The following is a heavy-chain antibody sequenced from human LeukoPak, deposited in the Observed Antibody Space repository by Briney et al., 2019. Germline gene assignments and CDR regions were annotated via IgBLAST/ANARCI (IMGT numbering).Heavy chain of an antibody. CDR3: ARDGLRRPPTPYCGGDCPLDY. D-gene: IGHD2-21*02. CDR2: TNWDGGRT. Sequence: TGGSLRLSCAASGFTFDDYAMSWVCQTPGKGLEWVSGTNWDGGRTGYADSVKGRFTISRDNAKNSLYLQMNSLRVEDTAMYYCARDGLRRPPTPYCGGDCPLDYWGQGTLVSVSS. J-gene: IGHJ4*02. CDR1: GFTFDDYA. V-gene: IGHV3-20*04.